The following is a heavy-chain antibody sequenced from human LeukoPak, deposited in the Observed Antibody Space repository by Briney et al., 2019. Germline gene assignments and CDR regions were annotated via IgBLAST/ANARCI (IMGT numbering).Heavy chain of an antibody. CDR2: INHSGST. J-gene: IGHJ4*02. V-gene: IGHV4-34*01. CDR1: GGSFSGYY. D-gene: IGHD2-2*01. Sequence: SETLSLTCTVSGGSFSGYYWSWIRQPPGKGLEWIGEINHSGSTNYNPSLKSRVTISVDTSKNQFSLKLSSVTAADTAVYYCARSQYYRITSLDYWGQGTLVTVSS. CDR3: ARSQYYRITSLDY.